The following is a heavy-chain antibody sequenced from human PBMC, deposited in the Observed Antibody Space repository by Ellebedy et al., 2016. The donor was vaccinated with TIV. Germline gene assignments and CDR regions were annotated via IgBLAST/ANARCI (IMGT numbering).Heavy chain of an antibody. D-gene: IGHD3-22*01. Sequence: GGSLRLSCAASGFTFSNAWMNWVRQAPGKGLEWVGRIKSKTDGGTTDYAAHVEGRFTISRDDLYSMVYLDMNSLGTEDTAVYYCSTAIKTYFHDNSGYHALGGMDVWGQGTTVIVS. J-gene: IGHJ6*02. V-gene: IGHV3-15*07. CDR2: IKSKTDGGTT. CDR3: STAIKTYFHDNSGYHALGGMDV. CDR1: GFTFSNAW.